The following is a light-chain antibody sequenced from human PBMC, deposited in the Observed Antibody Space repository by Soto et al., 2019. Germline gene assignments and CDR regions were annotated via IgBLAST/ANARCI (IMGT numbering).Light chain of an antibody. CDR2: SAS. Sequence: DIQMTQSPSSLSASLGDRVTITCRASQGISTYLNWYQQKPGKAPKLLIYSASSLQSGVPSRFTGTASGTDFTLTISSLQPEDFATYYCQQSYSTLYTFGQGTKVDIK. CDR3: QQSYSTLYT. V-gene: IGKV1-39*01. J-gene: IGKJ2*01. CDR1: QGISTY.